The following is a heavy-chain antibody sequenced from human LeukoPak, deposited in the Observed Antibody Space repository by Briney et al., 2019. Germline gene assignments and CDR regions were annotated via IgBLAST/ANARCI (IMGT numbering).Heavy chain of an antibody. CDR2: INPNSGGT. D-gene: IGHD2-15*01. CDR3: AREFPGGCSGGSCYSDNWFDP. Sequence: GASVKVSCKASGYTFTGYYMHWVRQAPGQGPEWMGWINPNSGGTNYAQKFQGRVTMTRDTSISTAYMELSRLRSDDTAVYYCAREFPGGCSGGSCYSDNWFDPWGQGTLVTVSS. V-gene: IGHV1-2*02. J-gene: IGHJ5*02. CDR1: GYTFTGYY.